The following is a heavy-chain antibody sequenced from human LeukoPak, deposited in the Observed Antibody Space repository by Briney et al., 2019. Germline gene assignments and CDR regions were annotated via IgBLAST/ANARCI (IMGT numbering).Heavy chain of an antibody. CDR1: GGSISSGDYY. Sequence: PSETLSLTCTVSGGSISSGDYYWSWIRQPPGKGLEWIGYIYYSGGTYYNPSLKSRVTISVDTSKNQFSLKLSSVTAADTAVYYCARAAPPAHFDYWGQGTLVTSPQ. CDR3: ARAAPPAHFDY. J-gene: IGHJ4*02. V-gene: IGHV4-30-4*01. D-gene: IGHD2-2*01. CDR2: IYYSGGT.